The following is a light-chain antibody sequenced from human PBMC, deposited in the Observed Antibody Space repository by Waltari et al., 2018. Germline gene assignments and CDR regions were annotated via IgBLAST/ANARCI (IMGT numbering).Light chain of an antibody. CDR1: ALPQQA. Sequence: SYELTQPPSVSVSPVQTARITCSGDALPQQAVFWSHQKPGQAPGLVLYKDMERPSGIPERFSGSSSGTTATLTISGVQAEDEADYYCQSADSSDTSWVFGGGTKVTVL. CDR3: QSADSSDTSWV. CDR2: KDM. J-gene: IGLJ3*02. V-gene: IGLV3-25*03.